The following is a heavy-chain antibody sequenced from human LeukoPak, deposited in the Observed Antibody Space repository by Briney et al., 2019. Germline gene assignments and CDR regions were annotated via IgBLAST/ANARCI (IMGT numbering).Heavy chain of an antibody. CDR2: SDPSDAGT. Sequence: GRSLQISGKGSGSIFASYGIGGVGPGRGKGLEWMGMSDPSDAGTRYSPSFQGEVSISAYKGISTAYLQWSSLKASATAMYYCPSRPRRDGYNEDFYYFDYWGQGTLVTVSS. CDR3: PSRPRRDGYNEDFYYFDY. J-gene: IGHJ4*02. CDR1: GSIFASYG. V-gene: IGHV5-51*01. D-gene: IGHD5-24*01.